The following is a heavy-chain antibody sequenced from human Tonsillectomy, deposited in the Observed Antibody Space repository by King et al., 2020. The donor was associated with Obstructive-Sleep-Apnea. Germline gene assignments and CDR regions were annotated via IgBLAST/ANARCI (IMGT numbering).Heavy chain of an antibody. J-gene: IGHJ4*02. D-gene: IGHD3-22*01. CDR1: GFTFSSYA. CDR3: ARDLGIVVVTVPGD. Sequence: VQLVETGGGVVQPGRSLRLSCAASGFTFSSYAMHWVRQAPGKGLEWVAVISYDGSNKYYADSVKGRFTISRDNSKNTLYLQMNSLRAEDTAVYYCARDLGIVVVTVPGDWGQGTLVTVSS. V-gene: IGHV3-30*04. CDR2: ISYDGSNK.